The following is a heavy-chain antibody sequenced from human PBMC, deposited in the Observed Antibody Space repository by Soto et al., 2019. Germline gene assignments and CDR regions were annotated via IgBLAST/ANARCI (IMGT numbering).Heavy chain of an antibody. V-gene: IGHV4-30-4*01. J-gene: IGHJ5*01. Sequence: QVLLQESGPGLVRPSETLSLSCTVSGASISTGDYYWSWVRQPPGKGLEWIGYIYYSGFTYYNPSHKRRVTISMDTSKNQFSLMLNYVTAVDTAVYFCARGVTVFGLVSRFWLDSWGQGTLVTVS. CDR3: ARGVTVFGLVSRFWLDS. CDR1: GASISTGDYY. D-gene: IGHD3-3*01. CDR2: IYYSGFT.